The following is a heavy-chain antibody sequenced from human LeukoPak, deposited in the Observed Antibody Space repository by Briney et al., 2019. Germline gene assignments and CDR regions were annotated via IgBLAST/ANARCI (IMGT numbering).Heavy chain of an antibody. V-gene: IGHV1-2*02. J-gene: IGHJ6*03. CDR3: ARDRGRGVILFYYMDV. Sequence: ASVKVSCKTPGYTFTGYYMHWVRQAPGQGLEWMGWINPNSGGTNYAQKFQGRVTMTRDTSISTAYMELSRLRSDDTAVYYCARDRGRGVILFYYMDVWGKGTTVTVSS. CDR1: GYTFTGYY. D-gene: IGHD3-10*01. CDR2: INPNSGGT.